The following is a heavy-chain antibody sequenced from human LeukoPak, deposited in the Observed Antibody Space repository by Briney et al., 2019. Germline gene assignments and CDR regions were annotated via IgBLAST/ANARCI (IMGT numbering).Heavy chain of an antibody. D-gene: IGHD5-24*01. CDR3: ARASMRMATAGLVDY. V-gene: IGHV3-30*03. J-gene: IGHJ4*02. CDR2: ISYDGSTK. Sequence: PGGSLRLSCAASGFTFSNYGMHWVRQAPGKGLEWVAVISYDGSTKYYADSVKGRFTISRDNSKNTVYLQMNSLKPEDTAVYYCARASMRMATAGLVDYWGQGTLVTVSS. CDR1: GFTFSNYG.